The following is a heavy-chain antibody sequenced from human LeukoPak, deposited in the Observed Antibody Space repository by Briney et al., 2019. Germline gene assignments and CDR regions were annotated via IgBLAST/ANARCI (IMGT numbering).Heavy chain of an antibody. CDR2: IYSGGST. Sequence: PGGSLRLSCAASGFTVSSNYMSGVRQAPGKGLEWVSVIYSGGSTYYADSVKGRFTISRDHSKNTLYLQMNSLRAEDTAVYYCARITYGDFVYYYYMDVWGKGTTVTVSS. D-gene: IGHD4-17*01. CDR1: GFTVSSNY. CDR3: ARITYGDFVYYYYMDV. V-gene: IGHV3-53*01. J-gene: IGHJ6*03.